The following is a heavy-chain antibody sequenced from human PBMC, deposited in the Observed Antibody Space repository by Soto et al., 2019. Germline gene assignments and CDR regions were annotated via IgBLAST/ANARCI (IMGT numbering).Heavy chain of an antibody. CDR2: ISGSGVKT. CDR1: GFIFESFG. V-gene: IGHV3-23*01. Sequence: EVVLLESGGGLEQPGGSLRLSCAASGFIFESFGMSWVRQAPGKGLEWVSSISGSGVKTYYADSVKGRFTISRDNSKNTVYLELNNLSEEDTAVYNCGKNMGVELGPLPTVDGFDPWGRGSVSTVSS. J-gene: IGHJ5*02. CDR3: GKNMGVELGPLPTVDGFDP. D-gene: IGHD1-1*01.